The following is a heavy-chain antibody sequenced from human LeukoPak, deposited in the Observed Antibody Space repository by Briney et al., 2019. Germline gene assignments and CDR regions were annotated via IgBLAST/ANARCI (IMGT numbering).Heavy chain of an antibody. V-gene: IGHV3-30*18. CDR1: GFTFSSYG. D-gene: IGHD2-8*01. CDR3: AKKGMAYGMDV. J-gene: IGHJ6*02. CDR2: ISYDGSNK. Sequence: GRSLRLSCAASGFTFSSYGMHWVRQAPGKGLEWVAVISYDGSNKYYADSVKGRFTISRDNSKNTLYLQMNSLRAEDTAVYYCAKKGMAYGMDVWGQGTTVTVSS.